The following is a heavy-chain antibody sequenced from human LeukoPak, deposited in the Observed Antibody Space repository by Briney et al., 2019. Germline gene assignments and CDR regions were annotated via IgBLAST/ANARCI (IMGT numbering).Heavy chain of an antibody. CDR3: ARTSWPSATAYYYYGMDV. CDR2: IYHSGST. D-gene: IGHD1/OR15-1a*01. J-gene: IGHJ6*02. CDR1: GGSISSGGYS. Sequence: PSQTLSLTCAVSGGSISSGGYSWSWIRQPPGKGLEWIGYIYHSGSTNYNPSLKSRVTISVDTSKNQFSLKLSSVTAADTAVYYCARTSWPSATAYYYYGMDVWGQGTTVTVSS. V-gene: IGHV4-30-2*02.